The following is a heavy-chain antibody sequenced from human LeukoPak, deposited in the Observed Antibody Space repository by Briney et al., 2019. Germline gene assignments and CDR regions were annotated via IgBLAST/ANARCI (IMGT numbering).Heavy chain of an antibody. CDR3: ARDGDDSSHYFDY. CDR1: GFTFSSYS. J-gene: IGHJ4*02. D-gene: IGHD3-22*01. CDR2: ISSSSSYI. Sequence: PGGSLRLSCAASGFTFSSYSMNWVRQAPGKGLEWVSSISSSSSYIYYADSVKGRFTISRDNPHNSLYLQMNSLRAEHTAVYYCARDGDDSSHYFDYWGQGTLVTVSS. V-gene: IGHV3-21*01.